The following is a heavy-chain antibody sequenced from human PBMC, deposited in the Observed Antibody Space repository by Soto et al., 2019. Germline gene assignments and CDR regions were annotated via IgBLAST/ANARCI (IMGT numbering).Heavy chain of an antibody. V-gene: IGHV4-59*01. CDR1: GGSISSYY. Sequence: PSETLSLTCTVSGGSISSYYWSWIRQPPGKGLEWIGYIYASGSTNYNPSLKSRITISVDTSKNQFSLKLSSATAADTAVYYCARGGSTWLEYFQHWGQGTLETVSS. J-gene: IGHJ1*01. D-gene: IGHD6-13*01. CDR2: IYASGST. CDR3: ARGGSTWLEYFQH.